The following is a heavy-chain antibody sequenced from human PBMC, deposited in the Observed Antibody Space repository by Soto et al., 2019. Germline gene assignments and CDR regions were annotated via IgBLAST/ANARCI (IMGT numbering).Heavy chain of an antibody. CDR3: ARDAVVTQYFDY. J-gene: IGHJ4*02. CDR1: GFTFSSNA. D-gene: IGHD2-21*02. CDR2: ISGYGDTT. Sequence: GGSLRLSCSASGFTFSSNAMHWVRQAPGKGLEYVSAISGYGDTTYYADSVKGRFTISRDSSKKTLYLQMNSLRAEDTAVYYCARDAVVTQYFDYWGQGTLVTVSS. V-gene: IGHV3-64*04.